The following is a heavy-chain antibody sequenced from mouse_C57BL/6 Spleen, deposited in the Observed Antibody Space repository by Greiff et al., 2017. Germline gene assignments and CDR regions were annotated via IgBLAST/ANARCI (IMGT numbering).Heavy chain of an antibody. V-gene: IGHV1-26*01. CDR1: GYTFTDYY. D-gene: IGHD2-14*01. J-gene: IGHJ3*01. CDR3: ARGRRDDLFAD. CDR2: INPNNGGT. Sequence: VQLQQSGPELVKPGASVKISCKASGYTFTDYYMNWVKQSHGKSLEWIGDINPNNGGTSYNQKFKGKATLTVDKSSSTAYMELRSLTSEDSAVYYCARGRRDDLFADWGQGTLVTVSA.